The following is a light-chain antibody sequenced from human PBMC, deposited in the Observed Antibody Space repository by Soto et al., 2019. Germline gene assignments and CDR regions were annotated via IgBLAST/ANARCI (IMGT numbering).Light chain of an antibody. Sequence: ENVLTQSPATLSSSPGERATLSCRASQTVGVRLAWYQHKPGQASRLIIYEASNRAAGIPARFSGSGSGTDFTLTITSLEPEDFAFYYCHQRQRWPRTFGQGTKVDIK. CDR3: HQRQRWPRT. CDR1: QTVGVR. J-gene: IGKJ1*01. V-gene: IGKV3-11*01. CDR2: EAS.